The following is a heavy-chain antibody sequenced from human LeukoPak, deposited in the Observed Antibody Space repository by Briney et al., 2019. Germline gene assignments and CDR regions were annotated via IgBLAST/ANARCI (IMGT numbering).Heavy chain of an antibody. J-gene: IGHJ3*02. CDR2: IKQDGSEK. V-gene: IGHV3-7*03. CDR3: ARAPPMTTVTTDAFDI. Sequence: GGSLRLSCAASGFTFSSYWMSWVRQAPGKGLEWVANIKQDGSEKYYVDSVKGRFTISRDNAKNSLYLKMNSLRAEDTAVYYCARAPPMTTVTTDAFDIWGQGTMVTVSS. D-gene: IGHD4-17*01. CDR1: GFTFSSYW.